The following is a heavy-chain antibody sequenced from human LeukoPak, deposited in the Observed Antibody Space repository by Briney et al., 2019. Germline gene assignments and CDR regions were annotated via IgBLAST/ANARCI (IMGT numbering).Heavy chain of an antibody. Sequence: GGPLTLSRAVSGFPFNSFMMNWVRPAPGKGVAGISYISRSGTTLYYAASLQGRFTISRDNATKSLHLQINSLRCQGPGLHFCARDLGSGDHGLLGWGQGTLLAVSS. CDR1: GFPFNSFM. CDR3: ARDLGSGDHGLLG. J-gene: IGHJ4*02. V-gene: IGHV3-48*01. CDR2: ISRSGTTL. D-gene: IGHD2-21*02.